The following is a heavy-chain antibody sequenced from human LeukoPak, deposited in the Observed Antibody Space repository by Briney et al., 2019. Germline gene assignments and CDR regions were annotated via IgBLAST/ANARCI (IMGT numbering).Heavy chain of an antibody. CDR2: ISGSGGST. D-gene: IGHD5-18*01. CDR3: AKDRYAGSGYSYGYFDY. V-gene: IGHV3-23*01. Sequence: PGGSLRLSCAASGFTFSSYAMSWVRQAPGKGLEWVSAISGSGGSTYYADSVKGRFTISRDNSKNTLYLQMNSLRAEDTAVYYSAKDRYAGSGYSYGYFDYWGQGTLVTVSS. J-gene: IGHJ4*02. CDR1: GFTFSSYA.